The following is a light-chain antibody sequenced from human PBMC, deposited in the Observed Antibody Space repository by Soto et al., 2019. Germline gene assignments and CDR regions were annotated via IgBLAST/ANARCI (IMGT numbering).Light chain of an antibody. CDR2: EVS. CDR3: SSYAGGNNLV. V-gene: IGLV2-8*01. Sequence: QSALTQPPSASGSPGQSVTISCTGTSSDVGGYNYVSWYQQHPGKAPKFMIYEVSKRPSGVPDRFSGSKSGNTASLTVSGLEDDDEADYYCSSYAGGNNLVFGGGTKLTVL. J-gene: IGLJ2*01. CDR1: SSDVGGYNY.